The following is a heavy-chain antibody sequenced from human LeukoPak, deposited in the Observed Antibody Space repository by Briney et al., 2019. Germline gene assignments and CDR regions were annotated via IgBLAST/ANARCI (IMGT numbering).Heavy chain of an antibody. Sequence: ASVTVSCTVSGYTLTELSMHWVRQAPGKGLEWMGGFDPEDGETIYAQKFQGRVTMTEDTSTDTAYMELSSLRSEDTAVYYCATGYGGPFDYWGQGTLVTVSS. CDR1: GYTLTELS. D-gene: IGHD4-23*01. CDR2: FDPEDGET. V-gene: IGHV1-24*01. CDR3: ATGYGGPFDY. J-gene: IGHJ4*02.